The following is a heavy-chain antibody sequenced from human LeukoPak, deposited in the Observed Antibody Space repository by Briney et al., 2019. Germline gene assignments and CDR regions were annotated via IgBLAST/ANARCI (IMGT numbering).Heavy chain of an antibody. CDR1: GFTFSDYY. Sequence: GGSLRLSCAASGFTFSDYYMGWIRQAPGKGLEWVSYISSSGSTIYFADSVKGRFTISRDNAKNSLYLQMNSLRAEDTAVYYCARDSCTNGVCYSYFDYWGQGTLVTVSS. V-gene: IGHV3-11*04. CDR3: ARDSCTNGVCYSYFDY. D-gene: IGHD2-8*01. J-gene: IGHJ4*02. CDR2: ISSSGSTI.